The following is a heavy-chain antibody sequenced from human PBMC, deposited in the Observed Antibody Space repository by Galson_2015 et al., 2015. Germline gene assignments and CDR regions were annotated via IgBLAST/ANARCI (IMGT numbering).Heavy chain of an antibody. J-gene: IGHJ5*02. CDR1: GFTFNSDS. V-gene: IGHV3-21*01. D-gene: IGHD1-26*01. Sequence: SLRLSCAASGFTFNSDSMNWVRQAPGKGLEWVSSISSRSSHIYYTDSVKGRFTISRDNAKNSLYLQMNSLRAEDTAVYYCVREGWDGGFDPWGQGTLVTVSS. CDR2: ISSRSSHI. CDR3: VREGWDGGFDP.